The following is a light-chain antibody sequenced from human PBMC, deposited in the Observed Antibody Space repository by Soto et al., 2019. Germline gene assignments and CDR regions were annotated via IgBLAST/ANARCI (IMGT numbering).Light chain of an antibody. CDR1: QSVSDNY. CDR3: QQYAASPRT. V-gene: IGKV3-20*01. Sequence: EIVLTQSPGTLSLSPGERATLSCRASQSVSDNYLAWYQQKPGQAPKLFIYLASSRATGVPDRFSGSGSGTDFTLTISRLEPEDFAVYYCQQYAASPRTFGQGTTVEIK. J-gene: IGKJ1*01. CDR2: LAS.